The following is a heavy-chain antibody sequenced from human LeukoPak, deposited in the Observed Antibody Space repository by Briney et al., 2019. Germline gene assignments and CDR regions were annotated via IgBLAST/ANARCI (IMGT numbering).Heavy chain of an antibody. CDR2: ISYDGSNK. Sequence: PGGSLRLSCAASGFTFSSYAMHWVRQAPGKGLEWVAVISYDGSNKYYADSVKGRFTISRDNSKNTLYLQMNSLRAEDTAVYYCARCPSYYYGSGSYPIDYYFDYWGQGTLVTVSS. D-gene: IGHD3-10*01. CDR3: ARCPSYYYGSGSYPIDYYFDY. V-gene: IGHV3-30*04. CDR1: GFTFSSYA. J-gene: IGHJ4*02.